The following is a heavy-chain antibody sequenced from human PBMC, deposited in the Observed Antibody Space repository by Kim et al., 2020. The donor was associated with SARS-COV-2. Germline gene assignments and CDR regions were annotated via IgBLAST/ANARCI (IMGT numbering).Heavy chain of an antibody. CDR1: GYTLTELS. V-gene: IGHV1-24*01. CDR3: ATNVRIAAAEHRWFDP. J-gene: IGHJ5*02. Sequence: ASVKVSCKVSGYTLTELSMHWVRQAPGKGLEWMGGFDPEDGETIYAQKFQGRVTMTEDTSTDTAYMELSSLRSEDTAVYYCATNVRIAAAEHRWFDPWGQGTLVTVSS. CDR2: FDPEDGET. D-gene: IGHD6-13*01.